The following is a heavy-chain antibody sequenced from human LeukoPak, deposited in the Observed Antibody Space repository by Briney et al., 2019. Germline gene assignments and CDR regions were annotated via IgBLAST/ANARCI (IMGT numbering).Heavy chain of an antibody. V-gene: IGHV3-23*01. Sequence: PGGSLRLSCAASGFTFSSYAMSWVRQAPGKGLEWVSAISGSGGSTYYADSVKGRFTISRDNSKNTLYLQMNSLRAEDTAVYYCAKDYYYDSSGYSEPGPCDWGQGTLVTVPS. CDR3: AKDYYYDSSGYSEPGPCD. CDR1: GFTFSSYA. D-gene: IGHD3-22*01. CDR2: ISGSGGST. J-gene: IGHJ4*02.